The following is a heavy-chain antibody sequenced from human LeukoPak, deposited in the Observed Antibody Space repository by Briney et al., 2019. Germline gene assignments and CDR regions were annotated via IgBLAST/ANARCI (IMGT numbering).Heavy chain of an antibody. Sequence: PSETLSLTCTVSGGSISSSSYYWGWIRQPPGKGLEWIGSIYYSGSTYYNPSLKSRVTISVDTSKNQFSLKLSSVTAADTAVYYCARDRRKAAAGTSGWFDPWGQGTLVTVSS. J-gene: IGHJ5*02. CDR2: IYYSGST. V-gene: IGHV4-39*07. CDR3: ARDRRKAAAGTSGWFDP. CDR1: GGSISSSSYY. D-gene: IGHD6-13*01.